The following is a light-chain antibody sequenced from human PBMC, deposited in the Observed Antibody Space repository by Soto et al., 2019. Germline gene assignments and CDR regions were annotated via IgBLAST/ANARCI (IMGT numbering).Light chain of an antibody. CDR1: SGHISYA. J-gene: IGLJ2*01. Sequence: QLVLTQSPSASASLGASVKLICTLSSGHISYAIAWHQQQPEKGPRYLMKVNSDGSHSKGDGIPDRFSGSSSGTERYLTISSLQSEDEADYYCQTWGTGIGLFGGGTKLTVL. CDR2: VNSDGSH. V-gene: IGLV4-69*01. CDR3: QTWGTGIGL.